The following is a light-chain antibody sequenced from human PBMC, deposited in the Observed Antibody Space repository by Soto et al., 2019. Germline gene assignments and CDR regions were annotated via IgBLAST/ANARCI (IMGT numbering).Light chain of an antibody. CDR2: DVS. CDR3: SSYTSSSTYVV. CDR1: NSDVGGYNY. J-gene: IGLJ2*01. V-gene: IGLV2-14*01. Sequence: QSALTQPASVSGSPGRSITNSCTGTNSDVGGYNYVSWYQQHPGKAPKLMIYDVSNRPSGVSNRFSGSKSGNTASLTISGLQAEDEADYYCSSYTSSSTYVVFGGGTKFTVL.